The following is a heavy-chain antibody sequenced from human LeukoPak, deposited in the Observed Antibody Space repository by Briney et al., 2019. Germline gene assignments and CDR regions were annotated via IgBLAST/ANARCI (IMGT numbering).Heavy chain of an antibody. J-gene: IGHJ4*02. V-gene: IGHV4-59*01. Sequence: SETLSLTCTVSGGSISSYYWSWIRQPPGKGLEWIGFIYYSGSTNYNPSLKSRVTISVDTSKNQFSLKLSSVTAADTAVYYCARFVTNFDYWGQGTLVTVSS. CDR2: IYYSGST. CDR3: ARFVTNFDY. D-gene: IGHD3-3*01. CDR1: GGSISSYY.